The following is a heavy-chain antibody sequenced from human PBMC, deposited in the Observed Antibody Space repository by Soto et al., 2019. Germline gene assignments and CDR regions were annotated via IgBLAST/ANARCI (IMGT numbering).Heavy chain of an antibody. CDR1: GLGFGGYW. V-gene: IGHV3-7*03. CDR2: IKHDASET. D-gene: IGHD2-15*01. CDR3: LSAGGY. Sequence: EVQLVESGGDLVQPGGSLRLSCVASGLGFGGYWMNWVRQAPGKGLEWVANIKHDASETYYVDSVKGRFTISRDNAKNSVFLQMNSLRVEDSAMYYCLSAGGYWGQGTLLTVSS. J-gene: IGHJ4*02.